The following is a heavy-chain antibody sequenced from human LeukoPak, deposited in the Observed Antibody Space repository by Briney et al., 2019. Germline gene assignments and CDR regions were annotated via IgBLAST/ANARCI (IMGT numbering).Heavy chain of an antibody. CDR2: INHDGSVK. CDR3: ARDESYSSDY. V-gene: IGHV3-7*03. CDR1: GFTFSSYW. J-gene: IGHJ4*02. D-gene: IGHD6-13*01. Sequence: GGSLILSCAASGFTFSSYWMSWVRQAPGKGLEWVANINHDGSVKYYVDSVKGRFTISRDNAKNSLYLQMSSLRAEDTAVYFCARDESYSSDYWGQGTLVTVSS.